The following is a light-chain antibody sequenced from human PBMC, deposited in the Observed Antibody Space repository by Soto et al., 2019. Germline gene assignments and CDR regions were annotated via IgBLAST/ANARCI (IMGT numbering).Light chain of an antibody. CDR2: KAY. V-gene: IGKV1-5*03. J-gene: IGKJ2*02. CDR1: QSISSW. CDR3: QQYNSYCT. Sequence: DIQITQYPSTLSASVGDRVTFTCRASQSISSWLAWYQPKPGKEPKLRIYKAYTLESGVPSRFSVSGSGTEFTLTISSLQPDDFATYYCQQYNSYCTFGQGTKVDIK.